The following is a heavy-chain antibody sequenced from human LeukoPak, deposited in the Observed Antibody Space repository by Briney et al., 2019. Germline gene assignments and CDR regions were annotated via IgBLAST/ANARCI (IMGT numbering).Heavy chain of an antibody. V-gene: IGHV3-48*03. CDR1: GFTFSSYE. Sequence: GGSLGLSCAASGFTFSSYEMNWVRQAPGKGLEWVSYISSSGSKKYYADSVKGRFTISRDNAKNSLYLQMNSLRAEDTAVYYCARGTYRIGEAGTSWFDPWGQGTLVTVSS. D-gene: IGHD6-13*01. CDR3: ARGTYRIGEAGTSWFDP. CDR2: ISSSGSKK. J-gene: IGHJ5*02.